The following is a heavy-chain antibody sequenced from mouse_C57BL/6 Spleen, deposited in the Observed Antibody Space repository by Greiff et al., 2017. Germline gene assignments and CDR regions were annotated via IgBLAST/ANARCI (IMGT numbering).Heavy chain of an antibody. CDR2: IYPRSGNT. Sequence: QVHVKQSGAELARPGPSVNLSCKASGYTFTSYGISWVKQRTGRGLEWMGEIYPRSGNTYYNEKFKGKATLTADKSSSTAYMELRSVTSEDTAVYFCARSYYDYLYAMDYWGQGTSVTVSS. V-gene: IGHV1-81*01. D-gene: IGHD2-4*01. J-gene: IGHJ4*01. CDR1: GYTFTSYG. CDR3: ARSYYDYLYAMDY.